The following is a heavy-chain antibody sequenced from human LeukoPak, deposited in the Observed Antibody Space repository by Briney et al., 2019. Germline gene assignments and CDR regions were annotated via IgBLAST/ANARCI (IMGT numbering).Heavy chain of an antibody. J-gene: IGHJ4*02. CDR3: ARVLRDISGYYDY. D-gene: IGHD3-22*01. V-gene: IGHV3-64*01. Sequence: GGSLRLSWAASGFTFSNYALHWVRQALGKGLEYVSAISINGDNTYYANSVKGRFTISRDNSKNTLYLQMGSLRAEDMAVYYCARVLRDISGYYDYWGQGTLVTVSS. CDR2: ISINGDNT. CDR1: GFTFSNYA.